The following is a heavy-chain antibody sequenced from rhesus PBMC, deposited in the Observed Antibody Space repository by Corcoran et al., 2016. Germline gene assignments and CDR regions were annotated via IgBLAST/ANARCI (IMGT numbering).Heavy chain of an antibody. CDR2: NSGIDGST. CDR1: GGSISSNF. J-gene: IGHJ5-1*01. D-gene: IGHD5-24*01. Sequence: QLQLQESGPGLVKPSETLSLTCAVSGGSISSNFWPCIRQPPGRGLEWSGRNSGIDGSTDYDPSLNSRVTIAADTYKNQVSLKLTAVTAADTAVYYCAGRYRNGRFDVWGPGVLVTVSS. V-gene: IGHV4-173*01. CDR3: AGRYRNGRFDV.